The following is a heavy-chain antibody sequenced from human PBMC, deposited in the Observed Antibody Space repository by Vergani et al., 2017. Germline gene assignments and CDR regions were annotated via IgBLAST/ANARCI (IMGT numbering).Heavy chain of an antibody. CDR1: GFSLSTSGEG. CDR3: AHNPSVVRGLTNVLYYYDYYGMDV. D-gene: IGHD3-10*01. V-gene: IGHV2-5*01. CDR2: IYWNDDK. Sequence: QITLKESGPTLVKPTQTLTLTCTFSGFSLSTSGEGVTWVRQPPGKALEWLALIYWNDDKRYSPSLKRRLTLTKDPAKNRVVLTMTDMDPADPATYYCAHNPSVVRGLTNVLYYYDYYGMDVWGQGTAVTVS. J-gene: IGHJ6*02.